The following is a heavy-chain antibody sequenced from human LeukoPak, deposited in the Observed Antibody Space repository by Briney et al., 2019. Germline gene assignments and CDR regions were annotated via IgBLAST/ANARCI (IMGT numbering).Heavy chain of an antibody. D-gene: IGHD6-19*01. V-gene: IGHV3-23*01. CDR1: GFTFSSYA. Sequence: GGSLRLSCAASGFTFSSYAMSWVRQAPGKGLEWVSAISGSGGSTYYADSVKGRFTISRGNSKNTLYLQMNSLRAEDTAVYYCAKDGRIAVAGTLGGDWFDPWGQGTLVTVSS. CDR3: AKDGRIAVAGTLGGDWFDP. CDR2: ISGSGGST. J-gene: IGHJ5*02.